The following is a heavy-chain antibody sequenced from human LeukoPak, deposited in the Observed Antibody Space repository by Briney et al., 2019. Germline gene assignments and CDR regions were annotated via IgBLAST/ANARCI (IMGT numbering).Heavy chain of an antibody. V-gene: IGHV4-34*01. CDR3: ARVGFGSSSRGTAFDY. D-gene: IGHD6-13*01. CDR1: GGSFSGYY. CDR2: IYHSGST. J-gene: IGHJ4*02. Sequence: SETLSLTCAVYGGSFSGYYWNWLRQPPGKGLEWIGSIYHSGSTYYNPPLKSRVTISVDTSKNQFSLKLSSVTAADTAVYYCARVGFGSSSRGTAFDYWGQGTLVTVSS.